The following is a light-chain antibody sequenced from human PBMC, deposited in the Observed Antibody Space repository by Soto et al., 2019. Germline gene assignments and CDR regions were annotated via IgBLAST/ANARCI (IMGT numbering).Light chain of an antibody. Sequence: QSALTQPASVSGSPGQSITISCTGTGSDIGGYNYVSWYQQHPGKAPKVMIYEVSNRPSGVSNRFSASKSGNTASLTISGLQAEDEADYYCTSYTSSSSVVFVGGTKLTVL. J-gene: IGLJ2*01. CDR3: TSYTSSSSVV. V-gene: IGLV2-14*01. CDR2: EVS. CDR1: GSDIGGYNY.